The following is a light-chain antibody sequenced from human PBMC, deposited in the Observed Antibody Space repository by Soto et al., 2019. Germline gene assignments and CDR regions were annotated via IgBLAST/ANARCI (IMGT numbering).Light chain of an antibody. V-gene: IGKV1-39*01. CDR2: AAS. J-gene: IGKJ2*01. CDR1: QSISSY. CDR3: QQSYSTPT. Sequence: DIQMTQSPSSLSASVGDRVTITCRASQSISSYLNWYQQKPGKAPKLLIYAASSLQSGVPSRFSGSGSGTDFTLTISSLQPDDFATYSCQQSYSTPTFGQGTKLEIK.